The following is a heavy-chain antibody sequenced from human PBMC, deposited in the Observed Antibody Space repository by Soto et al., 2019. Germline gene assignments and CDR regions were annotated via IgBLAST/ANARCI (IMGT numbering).Heavy chain of an antibody. CDR3: ARYYGGTVLDF. Sequence: QVRLQQWGAGLLKPSETLSLTCAVYGGSFSGYYWSWIRQPPGKGLEWIGKIDHIGSTNYNPSLKSRVTISVDTSKNQFSLKLSSVTAADTAVYYCARYYGGTVLDFWGQGTLVTVPS. D-gene: IGHD4-17*01. V-gene: IGHV4-34*02. CDR1: GGSFSGYY. J-gene: IGHJ4*02. CDR2: IDHIGST.